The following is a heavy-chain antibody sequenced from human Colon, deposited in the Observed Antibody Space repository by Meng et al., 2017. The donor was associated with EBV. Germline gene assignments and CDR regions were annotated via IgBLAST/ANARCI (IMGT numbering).Heavy chain of an antibody. J-gene: IGHJ5*02. V-gene: IGHV4-59*08. Sequence: VQLQESVPGLVKPSEALSLTCTVSGGSIGSYYWSWIRQPPGKGLEWIGYIYYSGSTNYNPSLKSRVTISVDTSKNQFSLKLSSVTAADTAVYYCARHFINWFDPWGQGTLVTVSS. CDR2: IYYSGST. CDR1: GGSIGSYY. CDR3: ARHFINWFDP.